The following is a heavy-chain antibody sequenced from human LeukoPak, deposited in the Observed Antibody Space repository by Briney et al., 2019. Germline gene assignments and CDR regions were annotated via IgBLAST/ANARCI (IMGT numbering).Heavy chain of an antibody. Sequence: PSETLSLTCTVSGGSISSSSYYWGWIRQPPGKGLEWIGSIYYSGSTYYNPSLKSRVTISVDTSKNQFSLKLSSVTAADTAVYYCATSTVRVLEEYFQHWGQGTLVTVSS. CDR1: GGSISSSSYY. CDR2: IYYSGST. CDR3: ATSTVRVLEEYFQH. D-gene: IGHD4-17*01. J-gene: IGHJ1*01. V-gene: IGHV4-39*01.